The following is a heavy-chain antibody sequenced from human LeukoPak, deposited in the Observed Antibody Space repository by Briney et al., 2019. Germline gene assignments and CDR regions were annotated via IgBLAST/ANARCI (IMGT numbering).Heavy chain of an antibody. V-gene: IGHV4-59*12. D-gene: IGHD3-22*01. J-gene: IGHJ4*02. CDR2: INYSGTT. CDR1: GGSISTYY. CDR3: ARDGHYYDSN. Sequence: PSETLSLTCTVSGGSISTYYWTWIRQPPGKRLEWIGNINYSGTTDYNPSLKSRVTISIDTSKNQFSLKLTSVTAADTAVYYCARDGHYYDSNWGQGTLVTVSS.